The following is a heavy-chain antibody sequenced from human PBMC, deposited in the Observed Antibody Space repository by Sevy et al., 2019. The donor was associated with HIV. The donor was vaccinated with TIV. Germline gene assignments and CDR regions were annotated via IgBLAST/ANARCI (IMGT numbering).Heavy chain of an antibody. V-gene: IGHV3-33*01. CDR2: IWYDGINK. D-gene: IGHD6-25*01. Sequence: GGSLRLSCTASGFYFGIHWVRQAPGKGLEWVALIWYDGINKDYADSVKGRFTISRDNSKNTVFLQMNSLGAEDTGMYYCARWGNSSGIDYWGQGTLVTVSS. J-gene: IGHJ4*02. CDR3: ARWGNSSGIDY. CDR1: GFYFG.